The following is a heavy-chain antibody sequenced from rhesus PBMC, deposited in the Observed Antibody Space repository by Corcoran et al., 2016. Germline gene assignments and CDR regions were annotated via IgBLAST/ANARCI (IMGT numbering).Heavy chain of an antibody. CDR1: GGSFSRAY. V-gene: IGHV4-169*01. J-gene: IGHJ4*01. CDR3: SRRSLSGYSYFDY. Sequence: HLQLQESGPGLVTPSETLSVTCAVSGGSFSRAYCSWIRQAPGQGLEWIGYIYGCSSNTNFNPSLKSRVPLSVDPSRNQLSLELSSVTAADTAIYYCSRRSLSGYSYFDYWGQGVLVTVSS. CDR2: IYGCSSNT. D-gene: IGHD5-24*01.